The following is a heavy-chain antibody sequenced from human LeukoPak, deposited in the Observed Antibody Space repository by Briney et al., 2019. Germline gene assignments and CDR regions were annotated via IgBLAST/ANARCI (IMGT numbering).Heavy chain of an antibody. CDR3: AGSSSWYYFKY. J-gene: IGHJ4*02. Sequence: GGSLRLSCAASGFIFRNFAMQWVRQAPGKGLEWVGVMWTDRSDKYYADSVKGRFTISRDNSRNALYLQMNSLRAEDTAVYYCAGSSSWYYFKYWGQGALAVVSS. V-gene: IGHV3-33*01. CDR1: GFIFRNFA. CDR2: MWTDRSDK. D-gene: IGHD6-13*01.